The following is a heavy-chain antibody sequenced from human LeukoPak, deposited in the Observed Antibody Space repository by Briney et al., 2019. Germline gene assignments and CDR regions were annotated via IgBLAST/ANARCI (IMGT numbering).Heavy chain of an antibody. CDR3: ARVGYYESSGYYEY. D-gene: IGHD3-22*01. Sequence: ASVKVSCKASGYTFTSYGISWVRQAPGQGLDWMGRINPNSGGTNYAQKFQGRVTMTRDTSISTVYMELSRLRSDDTAVYYCARVGYYESSGYYEYWGQGTLVTVSS. J-gene: IGHJ4*02. CDR2: INPNSGGT. V-gene: IGHV1-2*06. CDR1: GYTFTSYG.